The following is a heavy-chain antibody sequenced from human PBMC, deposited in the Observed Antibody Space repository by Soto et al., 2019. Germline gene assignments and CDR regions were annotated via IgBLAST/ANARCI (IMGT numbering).Heavy chain of an antibody. CDR3: ARVDYYDSSGYYGY. CDR1: GYTFPIYG. CDR2: ISGYNGNT. J-gene: IGHJ4*02. D-gene: IGHD3-22*01. V-gene: IGHV1-18*04. Sequence: QVQLVQSGAEVKKPGASVKVSCKASGYTFPIYGLSWVRQAPGQGLEWMGWISGYNGNTDYAQNLQDRVTLTTDASTSSVYMELRSLRSDDTAVYYCARVDYYDSSGYYGYWGQGTLITVSS.